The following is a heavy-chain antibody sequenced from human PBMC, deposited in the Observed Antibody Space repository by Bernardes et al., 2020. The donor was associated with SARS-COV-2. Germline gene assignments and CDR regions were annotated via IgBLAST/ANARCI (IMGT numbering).Heavy chain of an antibody. D-gene: IGHD6-13*01. CDR3: ARRYSTNWAHDC. Sequence: VGSLRLSCAASGFTVSSSYMSWVRQPPGKGLEWVSVIYRGGQTYYADSVKGRFTISRDNSKNSLYLQMNSLRAADTAVYYCARRYSTNWAHDCWGQGTLVTVSS. CDR2: IYRGGQT. CDR1: GFTVSSSY. V-gene: IGHV3-66*04. J-gene: IGHJ4*02.